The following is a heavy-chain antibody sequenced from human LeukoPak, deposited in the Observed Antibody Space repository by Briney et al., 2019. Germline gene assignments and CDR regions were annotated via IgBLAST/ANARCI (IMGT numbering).Heavy chain of an antibody. CDR2: ISGSGGST. J-gene: IGHJ4*02. CDR3: AKGSARRWFWYFDY. CDR1: GFTFSSYG. V-gene: IGHV3-23*01. Sequence: GGSLRLSCAASGFTFSSYGMSWVRQAPGKGLEWVSAISGSGGSTDYADSVKGRFTISRDNSKNTLYLQMNSLRAEDTAVYYCAKGSARRWFWYFDYWGQGTPVTVSS. D-gene: IGHD4-23*01.